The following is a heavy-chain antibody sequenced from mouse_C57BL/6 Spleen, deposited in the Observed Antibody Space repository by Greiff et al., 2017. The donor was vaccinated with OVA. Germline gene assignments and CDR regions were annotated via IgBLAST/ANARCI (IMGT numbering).Heavy chain of an antibody. CDR1: GYTFTDYE. V-gene: IGHV1-15*01. J-gene: IGHJ2*01. CDR3: TPITTVGSFDY. CDR2: IDPETGGT. Sequence: QVQLQQSGAELVRPGASVTLSCKASGYTFTDYEMHWVKQTPVHGLEWIGAIDPETGGTAYNQKFKGKAILTADKSSSTAYMELRSLTSEDSAVYYCTPITTVGSFDYWGQGTTLTVSS. D-gene: IGHD1-1*01.